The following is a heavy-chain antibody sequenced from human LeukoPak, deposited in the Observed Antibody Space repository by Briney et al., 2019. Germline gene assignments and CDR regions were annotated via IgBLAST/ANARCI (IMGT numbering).Heavy chain of an antibody. V-gene: IGHV4-59*01. J-gene: IGHJ3*02. D-gene: IGHD3-22*01. CDR3: ARRRDYYDSRGYYAFDI. CDR1: GGSISSYY. Sequence: SETLSLTCTVSGGSISSYYWSWIRQPPGKGLEWIGYMYYSGSTNYNPSLKSRVTISVDTSKNQFSLKLRSVTAADTAVYYCARRRDYYDSRGYYAFDIWGHGTMVTVSS. CDR2: MYYSGST.